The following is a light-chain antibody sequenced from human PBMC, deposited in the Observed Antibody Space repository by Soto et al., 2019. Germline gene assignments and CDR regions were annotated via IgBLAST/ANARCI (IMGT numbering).Light chain of an antibody. CDR2: EGT. CDR1: NSDVGTHNL. V-gene: IGLV2-14*02. J-gene: IGLJ1*01. CDR3: SSYTSSSTRV. Sequence: QSVLTQPASVSGCPGQSITISCTGTNSDVGTHNLVSWYQQHPGKAPKLIIYEGTKRPSGVSNRFSGSKSGNTASLTISGLQAEDEADYYCSSYTSSSTRVFGTGTKVTVL.